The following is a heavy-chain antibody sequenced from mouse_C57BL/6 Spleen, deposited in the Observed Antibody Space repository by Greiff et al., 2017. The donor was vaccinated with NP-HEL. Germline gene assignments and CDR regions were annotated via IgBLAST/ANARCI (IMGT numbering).Heavy chain of an antibody. CDR2: INPNNGGT. Sequence: VQLQQSGPELVKPGASVKISCKASGYTFTDYYMNWVKQSHGKSLEWIGDINPNNGGTSYNQKFKGKATLTVDKSSSTAYMELRSLTSEDSAVYYCARVPSTVVAPDYYAMDYWGQGTSVTVSS. CDR1: GYTFTDYY. CDR3: ARVPSTVVAPDYYAMDY. D-gene: IGHD1-1*01. J-gene: IGHJ4*01. V-gene: IGHV1-26*01.